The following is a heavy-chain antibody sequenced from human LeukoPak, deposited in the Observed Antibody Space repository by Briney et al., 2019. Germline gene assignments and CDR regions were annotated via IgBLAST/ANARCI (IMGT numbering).Heavy chain of an antibody. J-gene: IGHJ4*02. CDR2: IYYSGST. Sequence: PSETLSLTCTVSGGSISSSSYYWGWLRQPPGKGLEWIGSIYYSGSTYYNPSLKSRVTISVDTSKNQLSLKLSSVTAADTAVYYCASVKAAAFDYWGQGTLVTVSS. CDR3: ASVKAAAFDY. D-gene: IGHD6-13*01. V-gene: IGHV4-39*07. CDR1: GGSISSSSYY.